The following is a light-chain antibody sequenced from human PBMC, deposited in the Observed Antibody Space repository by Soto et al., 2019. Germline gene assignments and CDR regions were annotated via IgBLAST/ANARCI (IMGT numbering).Light chain of an antibody. CDR2: GAS. CDR1: QSVSSN. CDR3: QQYNNWPPANT. V-gene: IGKV3-15*01. J-gene: IGKJ2*01. Sequence: EIVMTQSPATLSVSPGERATLSCRASQSVSSNLAWYQQNPGQAPRLPIYGASTRATGIPARFSGSGSGTEFTLTISSLQSEDFAVYYCQQYNNWPPANTFGQGTKLEIK.